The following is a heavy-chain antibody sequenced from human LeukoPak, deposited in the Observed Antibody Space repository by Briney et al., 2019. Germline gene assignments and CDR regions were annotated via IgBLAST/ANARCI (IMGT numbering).Heavy chain of an antibody. CDR3: VRDGGVSGYDLLDY. J-gene: IGHJ4*02. V-gene: IGHV3-7*01. CDR1: GFTFSNYW. D-gene: IGHD5-12*01. Sequence: GGSLRLSCAASGFTFSNYWMTWVRQAPGKGLEWVAHINQDGSEEHYMDSAKARFTISRDNAKNSLSLQMNSLRAEDTAVYYCVRDGGVSGYDLLDYWGQGTLVTV. CDR2: INQDGSEE.